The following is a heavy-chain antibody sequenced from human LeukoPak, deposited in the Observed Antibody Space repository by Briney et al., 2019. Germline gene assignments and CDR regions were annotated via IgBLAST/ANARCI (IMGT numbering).Heavy chain of an antibody. CDR1: GFIFSTSW. D-gene: IGHD4-17*01. CDR2: INPDGSVL. V-gene: IGHV3-7*05. J-gene: IGHJ3*02. Sequence: GGSLRLSCEASGFIFSTSWMYWVRQAPGKGLEWVADINPDGSVLYYVDSVKGRFTISRDNARNTLYLQMNSLRDEDTAMYYCARDTTYGAADIWGQGTVVTVAS. CDR3: ARDTTYGAADI.